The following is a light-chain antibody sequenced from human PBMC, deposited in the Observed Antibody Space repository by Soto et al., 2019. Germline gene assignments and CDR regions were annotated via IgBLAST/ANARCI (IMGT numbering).Light chain of an antibody. CDR1: SSDVGGYNY. CDR3: CSYTTSNTRQIV. CDR2: DVS. Sequence: QSALTQPASVSGSPGQSITISCTGTSSDVGGYNYVSWYQHHPGKAPKLMIYDVSNRPSGVSNRFSGSKSGNTASLTISGLQPEDEADYYCCSYTTSNTRQIVFGTGTKDTVL. V-gene: IGLV2-14*03. J-gene: IGLJ1*01.